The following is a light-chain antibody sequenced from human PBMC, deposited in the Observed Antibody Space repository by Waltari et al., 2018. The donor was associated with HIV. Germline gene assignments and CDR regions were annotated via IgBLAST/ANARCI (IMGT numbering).Light chain of an antibody. Sequence: SYVLTQPPAVSVAPGQTARITCGGDNIITKSVQWYQQRSGQVPVLVVYDDTERPSGIPERCAGSNSRNTATLTISGVEAGDEADYYCQVWDTDTDQEGVFGGGTKLTVL. J-gene: IGLJ3*02. CDR3: QVWDTDTDQEGV. CDR1: NIITKS. CDR2: DDT. V-gene: IGLV3-21*02.